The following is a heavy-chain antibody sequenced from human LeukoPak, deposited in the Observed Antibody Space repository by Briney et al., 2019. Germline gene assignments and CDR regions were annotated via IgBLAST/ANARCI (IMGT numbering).Heavy chain of an antibody. CDR2: ISGSGGST. Sequence: PGGTVRLFCGASGFTYSSYAMSGVRQAPAKGLEWVSAISGSGGSTYYADSVKGRFTIYRDNSKNTLYRQMSSLRAEDTAVYYCARDYSGSYLGYYYYYMDVWGKETTVTVSS. CDR3: ARDYSGSYLGYYYYYMDV. J-gene: IGHJ6*03. D-gene: IGHD1-26*01. CDR1: GFTYSSYA. V-gene: IGHV3-23*01.